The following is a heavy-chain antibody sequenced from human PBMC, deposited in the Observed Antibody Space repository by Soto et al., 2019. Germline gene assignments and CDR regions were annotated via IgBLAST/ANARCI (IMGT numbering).Heavy chain of an antibody. J-gene: IGHJ4*02. CDR1: GFPFSSYV. D-gene: IGHD4-4*01. V-gene: IGHV3-23*01. Sequence: PGGSLRLSCAASGFPFSSYVMAWVRQAPGKGLEWVSGISGGGSNTFYADSVKGRFTISRDNSKNTLLLQMNSLGAEDTAVYYCAKDSNKYSSSLRGRYFDYWGQGIGVIVSS. CDR3: AKDSNKYSSSLRGRYFDY. CDR2: ISGGGSNT.